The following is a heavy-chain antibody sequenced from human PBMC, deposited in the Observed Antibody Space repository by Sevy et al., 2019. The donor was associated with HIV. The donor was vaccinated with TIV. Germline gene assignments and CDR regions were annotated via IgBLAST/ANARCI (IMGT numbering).Heavy chain of an antibody. CDR3: ARGEARLDAFDI. J-gene: IGHJ3*02. Sequence: SETLSLTCTVSGGSISSSSYYWGWIRQPPGKGLEWIGSIYYSGSTYYNPSLKGRVTISVDTSKNQFSLKLSSVTAADTAVYYCARGEARLDAFDIWGQGTMVTVSS. D-gene: IGHD6-6*01. CDR1: GGSISSSSYY. V-gene: IGHV4-39*01. CDR2: IYYSGST.